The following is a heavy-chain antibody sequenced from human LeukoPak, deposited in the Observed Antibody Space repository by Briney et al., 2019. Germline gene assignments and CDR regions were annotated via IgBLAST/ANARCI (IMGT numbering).Heavy chain of an antibody. J-gene: IGHJ4*02. CDR3: ARDMQYSNPGDY. CDR2: INPNSGGT. Sequence: ASVKVSCKASGYTFTGYYMHWVRQAPGQGLEWMGWINPNSGGTNYAQKFQGRVTMTRDMSTSTVYMELSSLRSEDTAVYYCARDMQYSNPGDYWGQGTLVTVSS. CDR1: GYTFTGYY. D-gene: IGHD4-11*01. V-gene: IGHV1-2*02.